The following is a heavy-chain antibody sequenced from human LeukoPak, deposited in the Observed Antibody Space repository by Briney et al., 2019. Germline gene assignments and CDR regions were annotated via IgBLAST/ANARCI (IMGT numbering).Heavy chain of an antibody. J-gene: IGHJ3*02. V-gene: IGHV4-39*07. CDR3: STMIVGNAFDI. CDR2: IYYSGST. Sequence: SETLSLTCAVSGGSISSNSYYWGWIRQPPGKGLEWIGSIYYSGSTYYNPSLKSRVTISVDTSKNQFSLKLSSVTAADTAVYYCSTMIVGNAFDIWGQGTMVTVSS. CDR1: GGSISSNSYY. D-gene: IGHD3-22*01.